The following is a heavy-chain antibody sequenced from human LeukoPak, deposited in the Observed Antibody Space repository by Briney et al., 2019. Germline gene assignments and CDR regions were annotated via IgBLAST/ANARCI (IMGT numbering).Heavy chain of an antibody. D-gene: IGHD5-18*01. V-gene: IGHV3-23*01. CDR1: GFTFSSYA. CDR3: AKDLESGYSYGYRFDY. Sequence: PGGSLRLSCAASGFTFSSYAMSWVRQAPGKGLEWVSAISGSGGSTYYADSVKGRFTISRDNSKNTLYLQMNSLRAEDTAVYYCAKDLESGYSYGYRFDYWGQGTLVTVSS. J-gene: IGHJ4*02. CDR2: ISGSGGST.